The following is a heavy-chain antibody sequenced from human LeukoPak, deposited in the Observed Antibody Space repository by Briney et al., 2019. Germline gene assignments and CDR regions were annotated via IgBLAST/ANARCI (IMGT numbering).Heavy chain of an antibody. Sequence: GGSLRLSCAASGFTFSSYSMNWVRQAPGKGLEWVSSISSSSSSYICYADSVKGRFTISRDNAKNSLYLQMNSLRAEDTAVYYCAPGRSHDYGVLDYWGQGTLVTVSS. CDR1: GFTFSSYS. CDR2: ISSSSSSYI. V-gene: IGHV3-21*01. J-gene: IGHJ4*02. CDR3: APGRSHDYGVLDY. D-gene: IGHD4-17*01.